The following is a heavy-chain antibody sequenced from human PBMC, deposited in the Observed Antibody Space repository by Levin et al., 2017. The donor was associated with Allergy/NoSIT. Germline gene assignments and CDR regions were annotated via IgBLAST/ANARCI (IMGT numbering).Heavy chain of an antibody. J-gene: IGHJ4*02. D-gene: IGHD3-9*01. CDR2: IKSKTDGGTT. V-gene: IGHV3-15*01. Sequence: GGSLRLSCAASGFTFSNAWMSWVRQAPGKGLEWVGRIKSKTDGGTTDYAAPVKGRFTISRDDSKNTLYLQMNSLKTEDTAVYYCTTTPYFDWLLMRWGQGTLVTVSS. CDR3: TTTPYFDWLLMR. CDR1: GFTFSNAW.